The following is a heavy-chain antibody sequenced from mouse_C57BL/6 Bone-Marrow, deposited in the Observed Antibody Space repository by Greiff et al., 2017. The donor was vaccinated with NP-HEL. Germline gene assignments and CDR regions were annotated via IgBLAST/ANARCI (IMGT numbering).Heavy chain of an antibody. CDR3: TTDSTPY. J-gene: IGHJ3*01. Sequence: DVQLQESGAELVRPGASVKLSCTASGFNIKDDSMHWVKQRPEQGLEWIGWIDPENSDTEYASKFQGKATITADTSSNTAYLQLSSLTSEDTAVYYCTTDSTPYWGQGTLVTVSA. V-gene: IGHV14-4*01. D-gene: IGHD2-5*01. CDR1: GFNIKDDS. CDR2: IDPENSDT.